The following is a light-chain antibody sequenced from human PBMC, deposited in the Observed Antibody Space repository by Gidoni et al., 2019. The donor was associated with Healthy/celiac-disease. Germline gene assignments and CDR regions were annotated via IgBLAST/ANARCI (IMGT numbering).Light chain of an antibody. CDR1: SGSVSTSYY. V-gene: IGLV8-61*01. CDR3: VLYMGSGIWV. J-gene: IGLJ3*02. CDR2: STN. Sequence: QTVVTQEPSFSVSTGGTVTHTCGLSSGSVSTSYYPSWYQQTTGQAPRTLIYSTNTRSSGVPDRFSGSILGNKAALTITGVQADDESDYYCVLYMGSGIWVFGGGTKLTVL.